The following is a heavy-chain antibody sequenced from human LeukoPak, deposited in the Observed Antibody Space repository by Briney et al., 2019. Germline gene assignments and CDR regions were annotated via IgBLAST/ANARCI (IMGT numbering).Heavy chain of an antibody. V-gene: IGHV4-59*01. CDR1: GGSFSSYY. D-gene: IGHD5-18*01. Sequence: PSETLSLTCSVSGGSFSSYYWSWIRQPPGKGLEWIAYIYYSGTTNYNPSLKSRVTISIDTSKNQFSLKLSSVTAADTAVYYCAKNVDTTMVFDYWGQGTLVTVSS. J-gene: IGHJ4*02. CDR2: IYYSGTT. CDR3: AKNVDTTMVFDY.